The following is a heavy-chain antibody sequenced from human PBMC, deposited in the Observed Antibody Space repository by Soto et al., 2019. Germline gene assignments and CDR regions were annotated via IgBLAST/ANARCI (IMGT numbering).Heavy chain of an antibody. J-gene: IGHJ5*02. D-gene: IGHD3-10*01. CDR3: TIPTIWFGELMDLNWFDP. Sequence: PGGSLRLSCAASGFTFSGSAMHWVRQASGKGLEWVGRIRSKANSYATAYAASVKGRFTISRDDSKNMAYLQMNSLKTEDTAVYYCTIPTIWFGELMDLNWFDPWGQGTLVTVSS. CDR1: GFTFSGSA. V-gene: IGHV3-73*01. CDR2: IRSKANSYAT.